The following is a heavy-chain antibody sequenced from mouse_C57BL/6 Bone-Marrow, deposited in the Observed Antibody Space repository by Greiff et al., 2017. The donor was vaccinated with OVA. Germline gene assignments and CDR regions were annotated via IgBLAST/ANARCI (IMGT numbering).Heavy chain of an antibody. Sequence: QVQLQQSDAELVKPGASVKISCKASGYTFTDHTIHWMKQRPEQGLEWIGYIYPRDGSTKYNEKFKGKATLTADKSSSTAYMQLNSLTSEDSAVDFCARLYYYGSSLDYWGQGTTLTVSS. J-gene: IGHJ2*01. CDR3: ARLYYYGSSLDY. D-gene: IGHD1-1*01. CDR1: GYTFTDHT. V-gene: IGHV1-78*01. CDR2: IYPRDGST.